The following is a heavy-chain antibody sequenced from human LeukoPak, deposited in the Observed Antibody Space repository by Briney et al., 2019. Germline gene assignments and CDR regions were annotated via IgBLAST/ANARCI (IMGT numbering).Heavy chain of an antibody. D-gene: IGHD3-3*01. CDR2: ISTSGTAI. V-gene: IGHV3-48*03. CDR1: TFTFSSYE. J-gene: IGHJ5*02. Sequence: GGSLRLPCTASTFTFSSYEMNWVRQAPGKGLEWVSYISTSGTAIYYADSVRGRFTISRDNAKNSLYLQMNSLRAEDTAIYYCARELTRSGPNWFDPWGQGTLVTVPS. CDR3: ARELTRSGPNWFDP.